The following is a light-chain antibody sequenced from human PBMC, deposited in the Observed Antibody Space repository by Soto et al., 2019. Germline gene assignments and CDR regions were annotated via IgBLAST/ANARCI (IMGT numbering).Light chain of an antibody. CDR1: QSVSRSY. J-gene: IGKJ1*01. CDR3: QQYGSSAWT. V-gene: IGKV3-20*01. CDR2: GAS. Sequence: EIVLTQSPGTLSLSPGDRATLSCRASQSVSRSYLGWYQQKPGQAPRLLMYGASSRATGIPDRFSGGGSGTDFTLTISRLEPEDFAVYYCQQYGSSAWTFGQGTKWIS.